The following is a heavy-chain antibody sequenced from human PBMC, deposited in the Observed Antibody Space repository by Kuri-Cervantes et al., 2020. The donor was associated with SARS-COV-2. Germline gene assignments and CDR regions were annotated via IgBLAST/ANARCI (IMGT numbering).Heavy chain of an antibody. CDR3: ARERGGYYGSVRRGYYYYGMDV. D-gene: IGHD3-10*01. V-gene: IGHV1-18*01. CDR1: GYTFTSYG. CDR2: ISAYNGNT. J-gene: IGHJ6*02. Sequence: ASVKVSCKASGYTFTSYGISWVRQAPGQGLEWMGWISAYNGNTNYAQELQGRVTMTTDTSTSTAYMELRSLRSDDTAVYYCARERGGYYGSVRRGYYYYGMDVWGQGTTVTVSS.